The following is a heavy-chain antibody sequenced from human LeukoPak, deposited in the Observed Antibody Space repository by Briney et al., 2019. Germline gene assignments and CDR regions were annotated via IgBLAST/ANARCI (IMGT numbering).Heavy chain of an antibody. D-gene: IGHD3-16*01. CDR3: ARDSRFYYYYGMDV. CDR1: GYTFTGYY. CDR2: ISPNSGGT. V-gene: IGHV1-2*06. J-gene: IGHJ6*02. Sequence: ASAKVSCKASGYTFTGYYMHWVRQAPGQGLEWMGRISPNSGGTNYAQKFQGRVTMTRDTSISTAYMELSRLRSDDTAVYYCARDSRFYYYYGMDVWGQGTTVTVSS.